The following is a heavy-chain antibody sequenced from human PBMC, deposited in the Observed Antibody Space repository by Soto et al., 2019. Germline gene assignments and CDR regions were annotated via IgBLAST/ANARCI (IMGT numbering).Heavy chain of an antibody. J-gene: IGHJ3*02. D-gene: IGHD3-22*01. CDR2: IYYSGST. Sequence: QVQLQESGPGLVKPSQTLSLTCTVSGGSISSGGYYWSWIRQHPGKGLEWIGYIYYSGSTYYNPSLKSRVTISVDTSKNQFSLKLSAVTAADTAVYYCARDREVEDSSGYYYRDAFDIWGQGTMVTVSS. CDR1: GGSISSGGYY. V-gene: IGHV4-31*03. CDR3: ARDREVEDSSGYYYRDAFDI.